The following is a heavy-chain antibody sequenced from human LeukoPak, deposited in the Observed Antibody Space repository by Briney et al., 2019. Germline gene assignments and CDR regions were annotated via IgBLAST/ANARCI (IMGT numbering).Heavy chain of an antibody. J-gene: IGHJ4*02. CDR2: IRYVGSKK. CDR3: AKDTRTYYYDSSGYY. V-gene: IGHV3-30*02. D-gene: IGHD3-22*01. Sequence: GGSLRLSCAASGFTFSSYGMHWVRPAPGKGLEWVAFIRYVGSKKYYADSVKGRFTISRDNSKNTLYLQMNSLRAEDTAVYYCAKDTRTYYYDSSGYYWGQGTLVTVSS. CDR1: GFTFSSYG.